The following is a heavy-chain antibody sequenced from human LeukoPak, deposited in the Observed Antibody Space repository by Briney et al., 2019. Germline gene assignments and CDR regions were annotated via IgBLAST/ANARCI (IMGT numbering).Heavy chain of an antibody. V-gene: IGHV1-69*13. CDR1: GGTFSSYA. J-gene: IGHJ4*02. CDR3: ARDLLPMTVFGVVND. CDR2: IIPIFGTT. D-gene: IGHD3-3*01. Sequence: ASVKVSCKASGGTFSSYAISWVRQAPGQDLEWMGGIIPIFGTTDYAQKFQGRVTITADEARSTAYMELSSLTFDDTAVYYCARDLLPMTVFGVVNDWGQGTLVTVSS.